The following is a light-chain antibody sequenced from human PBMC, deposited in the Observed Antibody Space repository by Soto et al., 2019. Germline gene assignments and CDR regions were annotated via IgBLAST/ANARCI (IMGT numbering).Light chain of an antibody. V-gene: IGKV3-20*01. J-gene: IGKJ1*01. CDR3: QQYHNSPPT. Sequence: VLTQTQYTVSLSPEERAPPSCSASQSVSSSYLAWYQRKPGQAPRLLIYGASSRATGIPDRFSGGGSGTDFTLTISRLEPEDFAVYYCQQYHNSPPTFGQRSVVDI. CDR1: QSVSSSY. CDR2: GAS.